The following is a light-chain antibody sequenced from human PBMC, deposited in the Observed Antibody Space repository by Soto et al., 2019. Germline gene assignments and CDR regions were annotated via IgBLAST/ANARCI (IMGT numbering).Light chain of an antibody. CDR1: NIGSKN. Sequence: SYELTQPLSVSVALGQTASITCGGNNIGSKNVHWYQLNPGQAPVLVIYRDTNRPSGIPERFSGSNSGNTATLAISRAQAGDDADYYCQVWDSSTVVFSGGTKLTVL. CDR2: RDT. CDR3: QVWDSSTVV. J-gene: IGLJ2*01. V-gene: IGLV3-9*01.